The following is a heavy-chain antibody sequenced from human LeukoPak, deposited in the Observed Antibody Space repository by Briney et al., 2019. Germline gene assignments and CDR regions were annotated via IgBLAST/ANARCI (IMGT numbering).Heavy chain of an antibody. D-gene: IGHD5-18*01. J-gene: IGHJ4*02. CDR1: GFTFSSYG. Sequence: GGTLRLSCAASGFTFSSYGMSWVRQAPGKGLEWVSSISNSGGSTYHADSVKGRFTISRDNSKNTLYLQMNSLRVEDTAVYYCAKRIQSAMATGYWGQGTLVTVSS. V-gene: IGHV3-23*01. CDR3: AKRIQSAMATGY. CDR2: ISNSGGST.